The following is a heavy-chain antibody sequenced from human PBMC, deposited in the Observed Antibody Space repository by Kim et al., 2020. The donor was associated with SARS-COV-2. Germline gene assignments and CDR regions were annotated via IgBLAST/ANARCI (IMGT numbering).Heavy chain of an antibody. J-gene: IGHJ4*02. Sequence: ADSVKGRFTSSRDNSKNTLYLQMNSLRAEDTAVYYCARFYGDYGSYYFDYWGQGTLVTVSS. V-gene: IGHV3-53*01. CDR3: ARFYGDYGSYYFDY. D-gene: IGHD4-17*01.